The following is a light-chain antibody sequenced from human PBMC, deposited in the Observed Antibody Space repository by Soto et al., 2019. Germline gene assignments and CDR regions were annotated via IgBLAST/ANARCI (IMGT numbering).Light chain of an antibody. Sequence: QSVLTQPASVSGSPGQSITISCTGTSSDVGAYNYVSWYQQHPGKAPKLMIYDVTYRPSGVSNRFSGSKSGDTASLTISGLQAEDEADYYCSSYTSSSTLGVFGGGNKLTVL. J-gene: IGLJ2*01. CDR1: SSDVGAYNY. V-gene: IGLV2-14*01. CDR3: SSYTSSSTLGV. CDR2: DVT.